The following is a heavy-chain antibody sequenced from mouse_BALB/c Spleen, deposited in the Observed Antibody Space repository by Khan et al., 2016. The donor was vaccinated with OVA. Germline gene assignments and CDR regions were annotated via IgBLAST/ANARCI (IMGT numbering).Heavy chain of an antibody. D-gene: IGHD2-3*01. Sequence: QVQLQQSGPGLVAPSQSLSITCTVSGFSLTSYGVNWVRQPPGTGLEWLGVIWGDGSTNYHSALKSRLSITKDNSKSHVVLKLNSLQTDDTATYYCAKPGDGYPYGMDYWGQGTSVTVSS. J-gene: IGHJ4*01. V-gene: IGHV2-3*01. CDR1: GFSLTSYG. CDR2: IWGDGST. CDR3: AKPGDGYPYGMDY.